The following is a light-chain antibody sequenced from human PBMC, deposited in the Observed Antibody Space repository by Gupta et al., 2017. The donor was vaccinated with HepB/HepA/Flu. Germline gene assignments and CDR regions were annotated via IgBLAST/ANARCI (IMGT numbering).Light chain of an antibody. CDR2: DAA. J-gene: IGKJ1*01. V-gene: IGKV3-20*01. CDR1: QSISSSY. CDR3: QQYGSSPRT. Sequence: EIVLTQSPGPLSLSPGERATLSCRASQSISSSYIAWYQQKSGQAPRLLIYDAASRATGIPDRFSGSGSGTDFTLTITRLEPEDCAVYYCQQYGSSPRTFGQGTKVEVK.